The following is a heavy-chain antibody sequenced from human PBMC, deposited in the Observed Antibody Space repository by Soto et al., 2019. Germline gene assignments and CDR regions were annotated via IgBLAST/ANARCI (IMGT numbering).Heavy chain of an antibody. Sequence: AASVKVSCKASGGTFSNYVVNWVRQAPGQGLGWMGRIIPISGAANYAQKFQGRVTITADKSTSTSYMELSSLRSEDTAVYYCARDMTRTVVPYFDFWGQGTLVTVSS. CDR1: GGTFSNYV. CDR3: ARDMTRTVVPYFDF. V-gene: IGHV1-69*06. CDR2: IIPISGAA. D-gene: IGHD1-7*01. J-gene: IGHJ4*02.